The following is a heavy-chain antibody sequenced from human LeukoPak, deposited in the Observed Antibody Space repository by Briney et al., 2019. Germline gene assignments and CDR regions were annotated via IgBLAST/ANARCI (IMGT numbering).Heavy chain of an antibody. CDR3: ARYGASVY. D-gene: IGHD3-10*01. CDR2: INWSGDST. Sequence: PGGSLRLSCAASGFIFDDYGMSWVRQAPGKGLEWVSVINWSGDSTGYADSVKGRFTISRDNARNSLYLQMNSLRAEDTALYYCARYGASVYWGQGTLVTV. J-gene: IGHJ4*02. V-gene: IGHV3-20*04. CDR1: GFIFDDYG.